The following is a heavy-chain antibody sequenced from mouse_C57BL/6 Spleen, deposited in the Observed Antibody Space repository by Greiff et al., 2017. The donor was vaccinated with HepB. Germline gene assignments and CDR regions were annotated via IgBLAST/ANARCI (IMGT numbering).Heavy chain of an antibody. V-gene: IGHV1-69*01. D-gene: IGHD3-2*02. Sequence: QVQLQQPGAELVMPGASVKLSCKASGYTFTSYWMHWVKQRPGQGLEWIGEIDPSDSYTNYNQKFKGKSTLTVDKSSSTAYMQLSSLTSEDSAVYYCARGSSSLDYWGQGTTLTVSS. CDR1: GYTFTSYW. J-gene: IGHJ2*01. CDR3: ARGSSSLDY. CDR2: IDPSDSYT.